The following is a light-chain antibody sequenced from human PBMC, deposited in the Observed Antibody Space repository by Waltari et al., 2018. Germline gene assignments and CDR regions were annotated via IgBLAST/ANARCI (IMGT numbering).Light chain of an antibody. CDR1: ALSMRY. CDR2: ENN. J-gene: IGLJ3*02. V-gene: IGLV3-10*01. CDR3: YSKNFDGDQRV. Sequence: SYELTQPPSVSVSPGQSARITCSGDALSMRYFFWYQQKSGQAPVLVIHENNKRPSGIPKRFSGSSSGTLATLTISGAQGDDEAVYYCYSKNFDGDQRVFGGGTKLTVL.